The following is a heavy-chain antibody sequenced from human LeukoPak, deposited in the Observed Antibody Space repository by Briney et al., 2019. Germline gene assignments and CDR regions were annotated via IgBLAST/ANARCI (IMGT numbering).Heavy chain of an antibody. CDR2: INSDGSST. V-gene: IGHV3-74*01. Sequence: GGSLRLSFAASTFTFSIYWVQWVRQAPGKGLVWVSSINSDGSSTSYADSVKGRFTISRDNAKNTLYLQMNTLRAEDTAVYYCASLDYWGQGTPVTVSS. CDR1: TFTFSIYW. CDR3: ASLDY. J-gene: IGHJ4*02.